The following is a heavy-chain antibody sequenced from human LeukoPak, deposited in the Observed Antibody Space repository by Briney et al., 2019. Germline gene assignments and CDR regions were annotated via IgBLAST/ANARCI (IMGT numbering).Heavy chain of an antibody. V-gene: IGHV3-21*04. J-gene: IGHJ6*02. CDR2: ISRSSSHI. CDR1: GFSISSYD. Sequence: GGSLRLSCAASGFSISSYDMNWVRQAPGKGLEWVSYISRSSSHIYYGDSMKGRFTISRDNAKNSLYLHMNSLRAEDTAVYYCARSKSYYYYGMDVWGQGTTVTVSS. CDR3: ARSKSYYYYGMDV.